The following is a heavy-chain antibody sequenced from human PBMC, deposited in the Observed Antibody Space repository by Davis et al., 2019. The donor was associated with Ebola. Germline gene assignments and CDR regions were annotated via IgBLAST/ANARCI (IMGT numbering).Heavy chain of an antibody. J-gene: IGHJ5*02. D-gene: IGHD2-2*02. CDR3: ARDRPAAIRSVNWFDP. CDR1: GYTFTGYY. V-gene: IGHV1-2*02. Sequence: ASVTVSCKASGYTFTGYYMHWVRQAPGQGLEWMGWINPNSGGTNYAQQFPGRVTMTRDTSISTAYMELSRLRSDDTAVYYCARDRPAAIRSVNWFDPWGQGTLVTVSS. CDR2: INPNSGGT.